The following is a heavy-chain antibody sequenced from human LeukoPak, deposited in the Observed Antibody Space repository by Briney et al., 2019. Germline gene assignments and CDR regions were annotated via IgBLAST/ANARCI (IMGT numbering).Heavy chain of an antibody. V-gene: IGHV3-21*01. J-gene: IGHJ4*02. Sequence: PGGSLRLSCAASGFTFSSYSMNWVRQAPGQGLEWGSSISSSSSYIYYADSVKGRFTISRDNAKNSLYLQMNSLRAEDTAVYYCASVLAVAGSQVDYWGQGTLVTVSS. CDR2: ISSSSSYI. D-gene: IGHD6-19*01. CDR3: ASVLAVAGSQVDY. CDR1: GFTFSSYS.